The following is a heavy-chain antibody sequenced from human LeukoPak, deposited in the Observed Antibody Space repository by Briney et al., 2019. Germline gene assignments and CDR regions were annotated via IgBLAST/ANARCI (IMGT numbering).Heavy chain of an antibody. J-gene: IGHJ3*02. Sequence: SETLSLTCAVYGGSFSGYYWSWIRQPPGKGLEWIGEINHSGSTNYNPSLKSRVTISVDTSKNQFSLKLSSVTAADTAVYYCARWNGDGSLERHGFDIWGQGTVVTVSS. CDR1: GGSFSGYY. CDR3: ARWNGDGSLERHGFDI. V-gene: IGHV4-34*01. CDR2: INHSGST. D-gene: IGHD5-24*01.